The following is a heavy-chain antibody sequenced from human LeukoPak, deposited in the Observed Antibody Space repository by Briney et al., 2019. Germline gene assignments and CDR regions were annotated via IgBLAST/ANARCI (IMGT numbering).Heavy chain of an antibody. CDR3: ARDYSSSFEFYPNYYYGMDV. Sequence: GASVKVSCKASGGTFSSYAIRWVRPAPGQGLEWMGRIIPILGIANYAQKFQGRVTITADKSTSTAYMELSSLRSEDTAVYYCARDYSSSFEFYPNYYYGMDVWGQGTTVTVSS. D-gene: IGHD6-13*01. V-gene: IGHV1-69*04. CDR2: IIPILGIA. CDR1: GGTFSSYA. J-gene: IGHJ6*02.